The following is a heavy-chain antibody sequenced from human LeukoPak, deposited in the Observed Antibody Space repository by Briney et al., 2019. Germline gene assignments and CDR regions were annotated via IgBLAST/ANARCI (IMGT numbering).Heavy chain of an antibody. V-gene: IGHV1-69*05. CDR2: IIPIFGTA. CDR3: ARDAGLSSGYSEWKYYYYYYMVV. Sequence: SVKVSCKASGGTFSSYAISWVRQAPGQGLEWMGGIIPIFGTANYAQKFQGRVTITTDESTSTAYMELSSLRSEDTAVYYCARDAGLSSGYSEWKYYYYYYMVVWGKGTTVTVSS. J-gene: IGHJ6*03. D-gene: IGHD3-22*01. CDR1: GGTFSSYA.